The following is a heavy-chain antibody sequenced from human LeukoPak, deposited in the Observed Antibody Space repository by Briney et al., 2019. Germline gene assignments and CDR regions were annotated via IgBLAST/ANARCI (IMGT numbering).Heavy chain of an antibody. CDR3: ARHLVVAARPNWFDP. CDR1: GGSISSSSYY. D-gene: IGHD2-15*01. Sequence: SETLSLTCTVSGGSISSSSYYWGWIRQPPGKGLEWIGSIYYSGSTYYNPSLKSRVTIFVDTSKNQFSLKLSSVTAADTAVYYCARHLVVAARPNWFDPWGQGTLVTVSS. V-gene: IGHV4-39*01. J-gene: IGHJ5*02. CDR2: IYYSGST.